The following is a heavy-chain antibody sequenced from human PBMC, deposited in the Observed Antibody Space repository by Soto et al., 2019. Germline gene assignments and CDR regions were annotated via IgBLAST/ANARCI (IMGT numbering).Heavy chain of an antibody. D-gene: IGHD4-17*01. J-gene: IGHJ4*02. CDR3: ARLRLGDYGDYGSFDY. CDR2: IKQDGSEK. Sequence: EVQLVESGGGLVQPGGSLRLSCAASGFTFSSYWMSWVRQAPGKGLEWVANIKQDGSEKYYVDSVKGRFTISRDNAKNSLYLQMNSLRAEDTAVYYCARLRLGDYGDYGSFDYWGQGTLVTVSS. V-gene: IGHV3-7*01. CDR1: GFTFSSYW.